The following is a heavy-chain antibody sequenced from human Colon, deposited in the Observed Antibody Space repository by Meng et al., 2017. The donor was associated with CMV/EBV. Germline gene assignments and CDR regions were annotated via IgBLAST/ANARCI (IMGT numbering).Heavy chain of an antibody. CDR1: GFTFSSYW. Sequence: GGSLRLSCAASGFTFSSYWMTWVRQAPGSGLEWVANMNQDGSETYYVDSVRGRFTISRDNAKNSLYLQMNNLRVEDTAVYSCARIVAYGNSHYGMVWGQGTLVTVSS. J-gene: IGHJ4*02. D-gene: IGHD4-17*01. CDR3: ARIVAYGNSHYGMV. CDR2: MNQDGSET. V-gene: IGHV3-7*01.